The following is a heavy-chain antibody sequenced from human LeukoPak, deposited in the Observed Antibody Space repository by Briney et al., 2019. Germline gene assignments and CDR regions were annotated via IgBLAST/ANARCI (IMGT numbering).Heavy chain of an antibody. V-gene: IGHV3-23*01. D-gene: IGHD3-9*01. Sequence: GGSLRLSCAASGFTFSSYALSWVRQAPGKGLEWVSAISGSGGSTYYADSVKGRFTISRDNSKNTLYLQMNSLRAEDTAVYYCAKYDILTGPYPGHFDYWGQGTLVTVSS. CDR3: AKYDILTGPYPGHFDY. CDR1: GFTFSSYA. J-gene: IGHJ4*02. CDR2: ISGSGGST.